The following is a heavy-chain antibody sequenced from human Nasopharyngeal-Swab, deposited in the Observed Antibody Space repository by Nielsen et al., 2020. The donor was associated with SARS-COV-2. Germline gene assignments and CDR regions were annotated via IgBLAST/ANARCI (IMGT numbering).Heavy chain of an antibody. CDR1: GFIFSNYW. J-gene: IGHJ6*03. V-gene: IGHV3-74*01. CDR2: IDTDGSST. Sequence: GESLKISCVASGFIFSNYWMHWGRQVPGKGLVWVSRIDTDGSSTSYADFVKGRFTMSRDNAKNTVYLQMNSLRAEDTAVYYCARYSSGLEDYYYMDVWGKGTTVTVSS. CDR3: ARYSSGLEDYYYMDV. D-gene: IGHD3-22*01.